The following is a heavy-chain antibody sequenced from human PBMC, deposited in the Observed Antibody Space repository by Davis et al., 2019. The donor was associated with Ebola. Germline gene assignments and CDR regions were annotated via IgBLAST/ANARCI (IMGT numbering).Heavy chain of an antibody. CDR1: GYTFTGYY. V-gene: IGHV1-2*04. J-gene: IGHJ4*01. CDR2: INPNSGGT. D-gene: IGHD1-14*01. Sequence: ASVKVSCKASGYTFTGYYMHWVRQAPGQGLEWMGWINPNSGGTNYAQKFQGWVTMTRDTSTSTSYLDLTNLRSEDTAVYYCAASAGTVGKFDYWGQGTLVTVSS. CDR3: AASAGTVGKFDY.